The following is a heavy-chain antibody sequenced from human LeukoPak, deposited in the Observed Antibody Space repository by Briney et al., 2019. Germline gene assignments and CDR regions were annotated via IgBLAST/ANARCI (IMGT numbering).Heavy chain of an antibody. CDR1: GGSISSSN. V-gene: IGHV3-30*18. D-gene: IGHD2/OR15-2a*01. Sequence: LSLTCAVSGGSISSSNWWSWVRQPPGKGLEWVAVISYDGSNKYYADSVKGRFTISRDNSKNTLYLQMNSLRAEDTAVYYCAKLSSGYYYYGMDVWGQGTTVTVSS. CDR2: ISYDGSNK. J-gene: IGHJ6*02. CDR3: AKLSSGYYYYGMDV.